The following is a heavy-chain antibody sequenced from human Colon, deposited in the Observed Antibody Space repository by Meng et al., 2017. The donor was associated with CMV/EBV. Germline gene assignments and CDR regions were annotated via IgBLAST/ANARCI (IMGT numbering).Heavy chain of an antibody. CDR2: INHSGST. CDR3: ARNVAARRGSANFDL. CDR1: GGSFNAYY. V-gene: IGHV4-34*01. J-gene: IGHJ2*01. Sequence: YGGSFNAYYWRWIRQAPGKGLEWIGEINHSGSTNYAPSLKSRVTLSVDTSKNQFSLKLTSVTAADTAVYYCARNVAARRGSANFDLWGRDTLVTVSS. D-gene: IGHD6-6*01.